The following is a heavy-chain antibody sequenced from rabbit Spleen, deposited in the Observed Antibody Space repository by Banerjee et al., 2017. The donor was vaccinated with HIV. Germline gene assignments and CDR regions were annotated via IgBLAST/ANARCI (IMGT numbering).Heavy chain of an antibody. CDR3: ARDLAGVIGWNFNL. Sequence: QEQLVESGGGLVKPGASLTLICTASGFSFSSGYDMSWVRQAPGKGLEYIGWISSGGITYYASWAKGRFTISKTSSTTVTLQMTSLSAADTASYFCARDLAGVIGWNFNLWGPGTLVTVS. CDR2: ISSGGIT. J-gene: IGHJ4*01. CDR1: GFSFSSGYD. D-gene: IGHD4-1*01. V-gene: IGHV1S45*01.